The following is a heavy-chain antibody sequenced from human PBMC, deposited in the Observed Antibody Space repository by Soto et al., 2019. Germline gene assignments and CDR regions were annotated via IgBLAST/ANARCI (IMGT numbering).Heavy chain of an antibody. V-gene: IGHV3-30-3*01. D-gene: IGHD2-2*01. CDR3: ARGPIVVVPAAQGVVYFDE. Sequence: GGSLRLSCAASGFTFSSYAMHWVRQAPGKGLDWVAVISYDGSNKYYADSVKGRFTISRDNSKNTLYLQMNSLRAEDTAVYYCARGPIVVVPAAQGVVYFDEWGQGTPVTGSS. CDR2: ISYDGSNK. CDR1: GFTFSSYA. J-gene: IGHJ4*02.